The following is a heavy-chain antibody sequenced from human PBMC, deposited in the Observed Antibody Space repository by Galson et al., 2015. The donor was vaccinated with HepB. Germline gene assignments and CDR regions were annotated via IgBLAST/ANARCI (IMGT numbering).Heavy chain of an antibody. J-gene: IGHJ3*02. CDR3: ARTYYDFWSGVDAFDI. D-gene: IGHD3-3*01. V-gene: IGHV3-11*01. Sequence: DSVKGRFTISRDNAKNSLYLQMNSLRAEDTAVYYCARTYYDFWSGVDAFDIWGQGTVLTVSS.